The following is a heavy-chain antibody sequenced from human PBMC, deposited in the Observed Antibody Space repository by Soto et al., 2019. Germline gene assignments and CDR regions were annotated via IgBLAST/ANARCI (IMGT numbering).Heavy chain of an antibody. CDR1: GGSISSYY. D-gene: IGHD2-15*01. Sequence: SETLSLTCTVSGGSISSYYWSWIRQPPGKGLEWIGYIYYSGSTNYNPSLKSRVTISVDTSKNQFSLKLSSVTAADTAVYYCARECSGGSCYSGYYYYGMDVWGQGTTVTVSS. CDR3: ARECSGGSCYSGYYYYGMDV. J-gene: IGHJ6*02. CDR2: IYYSGST. V-gene: IGHV4-59*01.